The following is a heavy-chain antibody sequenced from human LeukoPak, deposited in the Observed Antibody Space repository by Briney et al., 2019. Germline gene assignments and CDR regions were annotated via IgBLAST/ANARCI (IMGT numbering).Heavy chain of an antibody. D-gene: IGHD6-19*01. V-gene: IGHV4-39*01. CDR3: ARSQYPKHRFLAVAGNFDY. Sequence: SETLSLTCTVSGGSISSSSYYWGWIRQPPGKGLEWIGSIYYSGSTYYNPSLKSRVTISVDTSKNQFSLKLSSVTAADTAVYYCARSQYPKHRFLAVAGNFDYWGQGTLVTVSS. J-gene: IGHJ4*02. CDR1: GGSISSSSYY. CDR2: IYYSGST.